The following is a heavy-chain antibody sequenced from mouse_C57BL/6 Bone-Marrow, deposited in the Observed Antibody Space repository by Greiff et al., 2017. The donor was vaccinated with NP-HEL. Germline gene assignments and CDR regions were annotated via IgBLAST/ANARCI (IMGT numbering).Heavy chain of an antibody. V-gene: IGHV5-15*01. CDR1: GFTFSDYG. CDR2: ISNLAYSI. D-gene: IGHD1-1*01. CDR3: ASGSSFAY. J-gene: IGHJ3*01. Sequence: EVQGVESGGGLVQPGGSLKLSCAASGFTFSDYGMAWVRQAPRKGPEWVAFISNLAYSIYYADTVTGRFTISRENAKNTLYLEMSSLRSEDTAMYYCASGSSFAYWGQGTLVTVSA.